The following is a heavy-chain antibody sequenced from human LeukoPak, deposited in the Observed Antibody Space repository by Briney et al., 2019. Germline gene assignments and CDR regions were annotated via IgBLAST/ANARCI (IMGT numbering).Heavy chain of an antibody. V-gene: IGHV4-34*01. CDR2: INHSGST. J-gene: IGHJ4*02. CDR3: ARGRLTYYDYVWGSYRYTAYFDY. CDR1: GGSFSGYY. D-gene: IGHD3-16*02. Sequence: PSETLSLTCAVYGGSFSGYYWSWIRQPPGKGLEWIGEINHSGSTNYNPSLKSQVTISVDTSKNQFSLKLSSVTAADTAVYYCARGRLTYYDYVWGSYRYTAYFDYWGQGTLVTVSS.